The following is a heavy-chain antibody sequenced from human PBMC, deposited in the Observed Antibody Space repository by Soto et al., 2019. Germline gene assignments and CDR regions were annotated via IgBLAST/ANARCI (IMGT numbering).Heavy chain of an antibody. V-gene: IGHV4-61*01. D-gene: IGHD3-10*01. CDR1: GHSVSTGSFY. J-gene: IGHJ4*02. CDR3: ARGRGNFDF. Sequence: PSVTLSLTCLVSGHSVSTGSFYWSWIRQPPGKGLEWIGYIYYSGNTNYNPSLKSRVTISVDTSKNQFSLKLSSLTAADTAVYYCARGRGNFDFWGQGTLVTVSS. CDR2: IYYSGNT.